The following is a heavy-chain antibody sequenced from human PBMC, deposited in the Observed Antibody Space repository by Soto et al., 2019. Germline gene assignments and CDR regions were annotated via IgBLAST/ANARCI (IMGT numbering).Heavy chain of an antibody. CDR2: MNPNSGNG. J-gene: IGHJ5*02. CDR1: GYAFSNND. Sequence: ASVKVSCKASGYAFSNNDIGWVRQGTGQGLEWMGWMNPNSGNGGYAQKFQGRVTMTRDTSTSTAYMELSSLTSDDTAIYYCARMATSGTLNWFDPWGQGTLVTVSS. V-gene: IGHV1-8*01. CDR3: ARMATSGTLNWFDP.